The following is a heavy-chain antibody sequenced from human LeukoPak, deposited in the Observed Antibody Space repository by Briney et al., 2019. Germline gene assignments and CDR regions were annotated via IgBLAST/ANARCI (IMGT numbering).Heavy chain of an antibody. CDR1: GFTFSSYA. CDR2: ISYDGSNK. V-gene: IGHV3-30*01. J-gene: IGHJ4*02. CDR3: ARGEVGASVYFDY. Sequence: GGSLRLSCAASGFTFSSYAMHWVRQAPGKGLEWVAVISYDGSNKYYADSVKGRFTISRDNSKNTLYLQMNSLRAEDTAVYYCARGEVGASVYFDYWGQGTLVTVSP. D-gene: IGHD1-26*01.